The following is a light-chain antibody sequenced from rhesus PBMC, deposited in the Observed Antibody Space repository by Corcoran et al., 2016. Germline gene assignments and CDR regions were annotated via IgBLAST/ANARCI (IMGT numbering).Light chain of an antibody. V-gene: IGKV1-25*01. Sequence: DVQMTQSPSFLSASVGDTVTITCRASQDIKSYLAWYQQKPGQAPKLLIYKAATLPSGVPLRFSGSGSGTHFTLTISSLQPEDFAIYYCQQHNTYPLTFGGGTPVEVK. J-gene: IGKJ4*01. CDR3: QQHNTYPLT. CDR1: QDIKSY. CDR2: KAA.